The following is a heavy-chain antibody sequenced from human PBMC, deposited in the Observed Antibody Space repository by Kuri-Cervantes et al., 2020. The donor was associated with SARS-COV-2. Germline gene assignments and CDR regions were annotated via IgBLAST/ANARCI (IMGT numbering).Heavy chain of an antibody. V-gene: IGHV3-11*04. CDR2: ISASGEII. Sequence: GGSLRLSCAASGFTISDYYMTWIRQTPGKGLEWVSYISASGEIIYYPDSVKGRFTISRDIAKNSLYLHMNTLRAEDTAVYYCARPPYYYYYMDVWGKGTTVTVSS. CDR1: GFTISDYY. J-gene: IGHJ6*03. CDR3: ARPPYYYYYMDV.